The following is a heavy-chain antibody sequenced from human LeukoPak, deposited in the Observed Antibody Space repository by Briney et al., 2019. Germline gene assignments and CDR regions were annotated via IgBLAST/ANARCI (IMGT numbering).Heavy chain of an antibody. CDR1: GGSISSNRCY. D-gene: IGHD3-22*01. CDR3: ARQVIHYSETSAYYYVDN. CDR2: FYYSGTT. V-gene: IGHV4-39*01. J-gene: IGHJ4*02. Sequence: SETLSLTCTVSGGSISSNRCYWGWIRQPPGKGLEWIGSFYYSGTTYYNPSLKSRVTISVDTSKNQFSLKLSSVTAADTAVYYCARQVIHYSETSAYYYVDNWGRGTLVTVSS.